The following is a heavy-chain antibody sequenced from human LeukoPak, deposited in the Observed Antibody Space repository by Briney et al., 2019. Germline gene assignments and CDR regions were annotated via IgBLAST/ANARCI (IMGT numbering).Heavy chain of an antibody. CDR1: GFTVSSNY. Sequence: GGSLRLSCAASGFTVSSNYMSWVRQAPGKGLEWVSIIYSGGSTYYADSVKGRFTISRHNSKNTLYLQMNSLRAEDTAVYYCAREVGGSAFDIRGQGTMVTVSS. D-gene: IGHD3-16*01. CDR2: IYSGGST. CDR3: AREVGGSAFDI. J-gene: IGHJ3*02. V-gene: IGHV3-53*04.